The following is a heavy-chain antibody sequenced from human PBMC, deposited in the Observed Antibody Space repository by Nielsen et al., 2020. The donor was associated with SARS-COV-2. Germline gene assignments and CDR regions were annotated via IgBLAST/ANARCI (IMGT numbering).Heavy chain of an antibody. V-gene: IGHV4-30-2*01. CDR3: ARGGRITFGGADDAFDI. CDR2: IYHSGIT. CDR1: GGSISSGGYS. J-gene: IGHJ3*02. Sequence: SETLSLTCAVSGGSISSGGYSWSWIQQPPGKGLEWIGYIYHSGITYYNPSLKSRVTISVDRSKNQFSLKLSSVTAADTAVYYCARGGRITFGGADDAFDIWGQGTMVTVSS. D-gene: IGHD3-16*01.